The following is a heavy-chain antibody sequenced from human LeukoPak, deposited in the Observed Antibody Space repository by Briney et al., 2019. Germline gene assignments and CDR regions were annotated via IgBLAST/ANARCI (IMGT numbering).Heavy chain of an antibody. CDR1: GGSFSGYY. D-gene: IGHD6-13*01. CDR3: ARVHYSSSWYFRVFAWFDP. Sequence: SETLSLTCAVYGGSFSGYYWSWIRQPPGKGLEWIGEINHSGSTNYNPSLKSRVTISVDTSKNQFSLKLSSVTAADTAVYYCARVHYSSSWYFRVFAWFDPWGQGTLVTVSS. J-gene: IGHJ5*02. V-gene: IGHV4-34*01. CDR2: INHSGST.